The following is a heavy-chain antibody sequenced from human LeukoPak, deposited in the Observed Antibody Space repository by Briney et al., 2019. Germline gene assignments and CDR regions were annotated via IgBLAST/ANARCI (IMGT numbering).Heavy chain of an antibody. CDR1: GGSISSGGYY. V-gene: IGHV4-31*03. J-gene: IGHJ6*02. D-gene: IGHD5-18*01. Sequence: PSETLSLTCTVSGGSISSGGYYWSWIRQHPGKGLEWIGYIYYSGSTYYNPSLKSRVTISVDTSKNQFSLKLSSVTAADTAVYYCGRDQVVDTAMVWYYYGMDVWGQGTTVTVSS. CDR3: GRDQVVDTAMVWYYYGMDV. CDR2: IYYSGST.